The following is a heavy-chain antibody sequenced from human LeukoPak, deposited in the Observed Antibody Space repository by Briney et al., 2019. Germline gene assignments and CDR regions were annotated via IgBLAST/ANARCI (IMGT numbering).Heavy chain of an antibody. CDR1: GFTFSSYG. V-gene: IGHV3-30*18. CDR3: AKEGDSNPSH. D-gene: IGHD4-11*01. Sequence: GGSLRLSCVASGFTFSSYGMHWVRQAPGKGLEWVAVISYDGSNKYYADSVKGRFTISRDNSKNTLYLQMNSLRAEDTAVYYCAKEGDSNPSHWGQGTLVTVSS. CDR2: ISYDGSNK. J-gene: IGHJ4*02.